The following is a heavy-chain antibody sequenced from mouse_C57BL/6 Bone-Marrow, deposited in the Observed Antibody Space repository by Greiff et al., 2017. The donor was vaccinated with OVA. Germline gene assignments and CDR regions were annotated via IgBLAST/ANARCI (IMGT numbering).Heavy chain of an antibody. CDR2: ISSGGDYI. CDR3: TREGYYYGSSYLYYYAMDY. Sequence: EVKLMESGEGLVKPGGSLKLSCAASGFTFSSYAMSWVRQTPEKRLEWVAYISSGGDYIYYADTVKGRFTISRDNARNTLYLQMSSLKSEDTAMYYCTREGYYYGSSYLYYYAMDYWGQGTSVTVSS. D-gene: IGHD1-1*01. CDR1: GFTFSSYA. J-gene: IGHJ4*01. V-gene: IGHV5-9-1*02.